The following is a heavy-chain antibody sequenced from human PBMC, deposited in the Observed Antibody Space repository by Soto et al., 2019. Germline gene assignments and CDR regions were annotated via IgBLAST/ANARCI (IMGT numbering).Heavy chain of an antibody. J-gene: IGHJ4*02. V-gene: IGHV1-46*01. D-gene: IGHD2-15*01. CDR2: INPNGGST. CDR3: ARAGYCSGGTCFHGNCDY. CDR1: GYTFTTYY. Sequence: QVQLVQSGAEVKRPGASVKFSCKASGYTFTTYYMHWVRQAPGQGLEWLGIINPNGGSTTYAQKFQGRVTMTRDTSTSTVYLELSSLRSEDTAVYYCARAGYCSGGTCFHGNCDYWGQGTLVIVS.